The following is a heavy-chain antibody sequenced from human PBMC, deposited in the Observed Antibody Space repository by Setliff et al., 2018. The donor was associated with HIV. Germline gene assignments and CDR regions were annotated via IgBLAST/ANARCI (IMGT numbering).Heavy chain of an antibody. V-gene: IGHV7-4-1*01. J-gene: IGHJ5*02. D-gene: IGHD4-17*01. Sequence: ASVKVSCKASGYTFTSYAMNWVRQAPGQGLEWMGWINTNTGNPTYAQGFTGRFVFSLDTSVSTAYLQICSLKADDTAVYYCARAPYGDYGGDINWLDPWGQGTLVTVSS. CDR1: GYTFTSYA. CDR3: ARAPYGDYGGDINWLDP. CDR2: INTNTGNP.